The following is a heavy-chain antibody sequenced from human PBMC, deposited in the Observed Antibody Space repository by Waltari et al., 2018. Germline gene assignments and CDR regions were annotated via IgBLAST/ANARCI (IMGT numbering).Heavy chain of an antibody. V-gene: IGHV3-9*03. CDR3: AKEAGTSSGWFDY. J-gene: IGHJ4*02. D-gene: IGHD6-19*01. Sequence: EVQLVESGGGLVQPGRSLRLSCAASGFTFDDYAMHWVRQAPGKGLEWVSGISWNSGSIGYADSVKGRFTISRDNAKNSLYLQMNSLRAEDMALYYCAKEAGTSSGWFDYWGQGTLVTVSS. CDR2: ISWNSGSI. CDR1: GFTFDDYA.